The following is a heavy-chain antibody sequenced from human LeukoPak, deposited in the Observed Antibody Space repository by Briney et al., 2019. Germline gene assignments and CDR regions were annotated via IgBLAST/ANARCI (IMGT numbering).Heavy chain of an antibody. CDR1: GGSISSYY. CDR2: IYTSGST. Sequence: SETLSLTCTVSGGSISSYYWSWIRQPAGKGLEWIGRIYTSGSTNYNPSLKSRVTMSVDTSKNQFSLKLTSVTAADTAGYYCARDHYYYASGSYAFDIWGQGTMVTVSS. J-gene: IGHJ3*02. D-gene: IGHD3-10*01. CDR3: ARDHYYYASGSYAFDI. V-gene: IGHV4-4*07.